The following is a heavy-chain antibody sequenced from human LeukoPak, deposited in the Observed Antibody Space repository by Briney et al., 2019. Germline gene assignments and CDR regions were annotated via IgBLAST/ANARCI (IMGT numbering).Heavy chain of an antibody. J-gene: IGHJ4*02. Sequence: PGGSLRLSCAASGFTFSSYAMSWVRQAPGKGLEWVSAISGSGGSTYYADSVKGRFTISRDNSKNTLYLQMNSLRAEDTAVYYRAKAVPRYCSSTSCYFDYWGQGTLVTVSS. CDR3: AKAVPRYCSSTSCYFDY. CDR2: ISGSGGST. V-gene: IGHV3-23*01. CDR1: GFTFSSYA. D-gene: IGHD2-2*01.